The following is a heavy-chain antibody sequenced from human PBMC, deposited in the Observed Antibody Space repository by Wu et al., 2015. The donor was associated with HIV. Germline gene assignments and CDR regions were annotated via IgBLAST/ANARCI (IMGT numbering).Heavy chain of an antibody. J-gene: IGHJ4*02. CDR3: ARLQSLSGFYSNADY. D-gene: IGHD3-22*01. CDR2: IVPLFDAP. V-gene: IGHV1-69*13. Sequence: QVRLVQSGAEVKKPGSSVRVSCKASGGTFSSYGFSWVRQAPGQGLEWMGRIVPLFDAPNYSQKFLDRLTITADRSTTTAYMELSNLKSDDTAVYYCARLQSLSGFYSNADYWGQGTLVTVSS. CDR1: GGTFSSYG.